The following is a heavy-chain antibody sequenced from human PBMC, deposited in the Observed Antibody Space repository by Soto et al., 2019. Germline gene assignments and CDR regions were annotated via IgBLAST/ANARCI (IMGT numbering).Heavy chain of an antibody. CDR1: GGSISSSY. CDR2: IYYTGST. V-gene: IGHV4-59*08. J-gene: IGHJ4*02. D-gene: IGHD5-12*01. Sequence: SETLSLTCTVSGGSISSSYWSWIRQPPGKGLEWIGYIYYTGSTNYNPSLKSRVTISVDTSKNQFSLKLSSVTAADTAVFYCARHSAYDSGARRSGFDYWGQGTLVTVSS. CDR3: ARHSAYDSGARRSGFDY.